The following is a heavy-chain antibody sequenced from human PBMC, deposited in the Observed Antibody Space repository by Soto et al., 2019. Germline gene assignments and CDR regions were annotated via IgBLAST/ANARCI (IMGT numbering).Heavy chain of an antibody. Sequence: GASVKFSCKASGYTFTGYYMHWVRQAPGQGLEWMGWINPNSGGTNYAQKFQGWVTMTRDTSISTAHMELSRLRSDDTAVYYCAISSSPLNWFDPWGQGTLVTVSS. CDR1: GYTFTGYY. CDR2: INPNSGGT. CDR3: AISSSPLNWFDP. J-gene: IGHJ5*02. V-gene: IGHV1-2*04. D-gene: IGHD6-6*01.